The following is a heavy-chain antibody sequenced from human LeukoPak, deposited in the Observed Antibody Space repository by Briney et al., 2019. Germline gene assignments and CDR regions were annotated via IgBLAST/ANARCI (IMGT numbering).Heavy chain of an antibody. CDR3: ARLFSSWYRSGEIDY. CDR2: INPNSGGT. V-gene: IGHV1-2*02. Sequence: GASVKVSCKASGYTFTGHYMHWVRQAPGQGLEWMGWINPNSGGTNYAQKFQGRVTMTRDTSISTAYMELSRLRSDDTAVYYCARLFSSWYRSGEIDYWGQGTLVTVSS. D-gene: IGHD6-13*01. J-gene: IGHJ4*02. CDR1: GYTFTGHY.